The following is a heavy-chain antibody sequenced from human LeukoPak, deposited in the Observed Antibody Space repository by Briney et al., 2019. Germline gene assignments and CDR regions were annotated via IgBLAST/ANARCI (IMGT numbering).Heavy chain of an antibody. CDR3: ARGGGTTVTTALDDY. CDR1: GFSFDDYG. V-gene: IGHV3-20*04. Sequence: AGGSLRLSCAASGFSFDDYGLTWVRQAPGKGLEWVSGINWNGDSTDYADSVKGRFTISRDNAKNSLYLQMNSLRAEDTALYYCARGGGTTVTTALDDYWGQGTLVTVSS. CDR2: INWNGDST. D-gene: IGHD4-17*01. J-gene: IGHJ4*02.